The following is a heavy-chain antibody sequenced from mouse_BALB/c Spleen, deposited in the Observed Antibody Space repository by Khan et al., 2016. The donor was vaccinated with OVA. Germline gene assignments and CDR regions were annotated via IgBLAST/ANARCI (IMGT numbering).Heavy chain of an antibody. V-gene: IGHV3-2*02. CDR2: ISYSGNT. CDR3: ARIYGGDFDY. D-gene: IGHD1-1*01. J-gene: IGHJ2*02. Sequence: EVQLQESGPGLVKPSQSLSLTCTVTGYSITSDYAWNWIRQFPGNKLEWMGSISYSGNTKYNLSPKSRIPITRDTSRNQFFLQLNSVTIEDTATYYCARIYGGDFDYWGQGTSLTVSS. CDR1: GYSITSDYA.